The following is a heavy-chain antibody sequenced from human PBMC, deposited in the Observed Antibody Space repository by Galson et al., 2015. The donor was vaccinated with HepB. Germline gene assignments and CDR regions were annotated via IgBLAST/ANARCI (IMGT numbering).Heavy chain of an antibody. V-gene: IGHV3-15*01. CDR2: IKSQTDGATT. CDR3: VNGGLGGN. CDR1: GFPFSYVW. D-gene: IGHD3-16*01. Sequence: SLRLSCAASGFPFSYVWMSWVRQAPGKGPEWVGYIKSQTDGATTDHAAPVKDRFTISRDDSKNTLYLQINSLKTEDTAVYYCVNGGLGGNWGQGTLVTVSS. J-gene: IGHJ4*02.